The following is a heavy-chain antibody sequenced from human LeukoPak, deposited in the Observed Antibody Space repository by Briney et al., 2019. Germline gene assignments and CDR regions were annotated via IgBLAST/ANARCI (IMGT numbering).Heavy chain of an antibody. CDR3: AAVVELPYYDFWTGIWGFDY. CDR1: GFTFTSSA. D-gene: IGHD3-3*01. Sequence: GTSVKVSCKASGFTFTSSAVQWVRQARGQRLEWIGWIVVGSGNTNYAQKFQERVTITRDMSTSTAYMELSSLRSEDTAVYYCAAVVELPYYDFWTGIWGFDYWGQGTLVTVSS. J-gene: IGHJ4*02. CDR2: IVVGSGNT. V-gene: IGHV1-58*01.